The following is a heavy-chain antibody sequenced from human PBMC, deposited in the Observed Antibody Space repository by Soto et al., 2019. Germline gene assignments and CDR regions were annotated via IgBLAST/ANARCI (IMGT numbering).Heavy chain of an antibody. CDR2: IYYSGTT. Sequence: QPPGKGLEWIGYIYYSGTTYYNPSLRSRSTISVDTPKNHFFLKLTSVTAADTAVYFCGRAGRRDGNSTPGRFDTWGQGILVTVSS. J-gene: IGHJ5*02. V-gene: IGHV4-30-4*01. CDR3: GRAGRRDGNSTPGRFDT. D-gene: IGHD2-2*01.